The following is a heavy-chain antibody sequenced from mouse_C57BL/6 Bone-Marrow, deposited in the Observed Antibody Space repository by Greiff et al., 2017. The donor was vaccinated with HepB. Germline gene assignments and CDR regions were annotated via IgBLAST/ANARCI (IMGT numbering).Heavy chain of an antibody. J-gene: IGHJ3*01. D-gene: IGHD2-4*01. CDR1: GFTFSSYA. CDR2: ISDGGSYT. CDR3: ARAGLGLRRVLFAY. Sequence: DVMLVESGGGLVKPGGSLKLSCAASGFTFSSYAMSWVRQTPEKRLEWVATISDGGSYTYYPDNVKGRFTISRDNAKNNLYLQMSHLKSEDTAMYYCARAGLGLRRVLFAYWGQGTLVTVSA. V-gene: IGHV5-4*03.